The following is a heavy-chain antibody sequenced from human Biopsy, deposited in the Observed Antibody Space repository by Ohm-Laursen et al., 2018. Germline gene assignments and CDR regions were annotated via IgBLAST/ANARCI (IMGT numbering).Heavy chain of an antibody. D-gene: IGHD3-10*01. CDR2: ISYDGSYK. CDR1: GFTFSTYG. V-gene: IGHV3-30*18. CDR3: AKQEGVAYGDIDY. Sequence: SLRLSCTASGFTFSTYGMHWVRQAPGKGLEWVAVISYDGSYKNYGDSVKGRFTISRDNSKNTLYLQMNSLRPEDTAVYYCAKQEGVAYGDIDYWGQGTLVTVSS. J-gene: IGHJ4*02.